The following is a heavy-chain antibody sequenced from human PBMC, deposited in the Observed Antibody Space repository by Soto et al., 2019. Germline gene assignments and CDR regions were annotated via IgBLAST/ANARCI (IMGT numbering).Heavy chain of an antibody. D-gene: IGHD5-12*01. CDR3: ARDTAGSGYDFDY. Sequence: ASVNGSCKAPADSFTSYYRHWVRQAPGHGLEWMGIINPNGGSTRFAQTFQGRITMTTDTSTSTAYMELSSLRSEDTAVYYCARDTAGSGYDFDYWGQGTLVTVSS. CDR2: INPNGGST. CDR1: ADSFTSYY. V-gene: IGHV1-46*01. J-gene: IGHJ4*02.